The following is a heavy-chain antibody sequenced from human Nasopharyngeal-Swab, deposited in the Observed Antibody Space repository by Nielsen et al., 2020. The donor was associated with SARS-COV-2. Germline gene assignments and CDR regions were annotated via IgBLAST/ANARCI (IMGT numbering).Heavy chain of an antibody. Sequence: SETLSLTCTVSGGSISSSSHYWGWIRQPPGKGLEWIGSIYYSGSTYYNPSLKSRVTISVDTSKNQFSLKLSSVTAADTAVYYCARHSWNLFDYWGQGTLVTVSS. V-gene: IGHV4-39*01. J-gene: IGHJ4*02. CDR3: ARHSWNLFDY. D-gene: IGHD1-1*01. CDR2: IYYSGST. CDR1: GGSISSSSHY.